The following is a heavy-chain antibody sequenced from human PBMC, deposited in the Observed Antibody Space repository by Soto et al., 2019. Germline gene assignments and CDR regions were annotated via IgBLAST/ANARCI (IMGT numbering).Heavy chain of an antibody. J-gene: IGHJ4*02. D-gene: IGHD1-26*01. V-gene: IGHV1-69*01. CDR3: ARDGGRHSGGIDY. CDR2: IIPSFGTA. CDR1: GGTFSSYS. Sequence: QVQLVQSGAEVKKPGSSVKVSCKASGGTFSSYSINWVRQAPGQGLEWMGEIIPSFGTANYAQKFQGRVTITADESTSTAYMELSSLRSEDTAVYCCARDGGRHSGGIDYWGQGTLVTVSS.